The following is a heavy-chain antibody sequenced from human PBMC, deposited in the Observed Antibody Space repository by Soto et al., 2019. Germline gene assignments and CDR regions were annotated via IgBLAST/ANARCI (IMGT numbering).Heavy chain of an antibody. V-gene: IGHV6-1*01. CDR1: GDSVSSNSAG. Sequence: SQTLSLTCAISGDSVSSNSAGWNWIRQSPSRGLEWLGRTYYRSNWYNEYAVSVKSRITINPDTSRNQISLQLNSVTPEDTAVYYCSRGIQLWSWGQGTLVTVSS. CDR3: SRGIQLWS. J-gene: IGHJ5*02. CDR2: TYYRSNWYN. D-gene: IGHD5-18*01.